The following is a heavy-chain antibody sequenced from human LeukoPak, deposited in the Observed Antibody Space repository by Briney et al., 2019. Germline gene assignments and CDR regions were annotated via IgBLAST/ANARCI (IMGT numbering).Heavy chain of an antibody. CDR3: ARNAADSVVVVVAAIADY. J-gene: IGHJ4*02. CDR1: GYTFTGYY. Sequence: ASVRVSCKASGYTFTGYYMHWVRQAPGQGLEWMGWINPNTGDTNYAQNFQGRVTMTRGTSISTAYMELSRLRSDDTAVYYCARNAADSVVVVVAAIADYWGQGTLVTVSS. V-gene: IGHV1-2*02. CDR2: INPNTGDT. D-gene: IGHD2-2*01.